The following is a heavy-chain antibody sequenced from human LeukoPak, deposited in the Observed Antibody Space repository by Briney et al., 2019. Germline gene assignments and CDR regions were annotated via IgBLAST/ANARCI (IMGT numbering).Heavy chain of an antibody. CDR2: ISYDGSNK. CDR3: AKILPDTVTADY. CDR1: GFTATSYG. V-gene: IGHV3-30*18. D-gene: IGHD4-11*01. J-gene: IGHJ4*02. Sequence: GGCLRPSCAASGFTATSYGMYWVSQAPSKGLEWVAVISYDGSNKYYADSVKGRFTISRDNSKNTMYLQMNSLRAEDTAVYYCAKILPDTVTADYWGQGTLVTVSS.